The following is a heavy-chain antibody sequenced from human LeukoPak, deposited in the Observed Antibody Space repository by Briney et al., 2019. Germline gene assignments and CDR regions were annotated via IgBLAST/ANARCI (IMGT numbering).Heavy chain of an antibody. D-gene: IGHD6-6*01. CDR3: ARASRVSSIDAVR. CDR2: IRGNGET. V-gene: IGHV3-23*01. CDR1: GLSFSSLA. Sequence: GGSLRLSCAASGLSFSSLAMSWGRQGPAGGLEWVSSIRGNGETFYADSVKGRFTLASDISRHPVYFQLNTVRVADTAISYCARASRVSSIDAVRWGQGTLVTVSS. J-gene: IGHJ4*02.